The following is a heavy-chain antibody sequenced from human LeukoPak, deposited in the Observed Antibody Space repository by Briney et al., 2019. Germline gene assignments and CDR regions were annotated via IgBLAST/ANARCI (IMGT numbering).Heavy chain of an antibody. CDR3: ARGVATNF. J-gene: IGHJ4*02. Sequence: GASVTVSCKASGYTFTNYDINWVRQAPGQGLEWMAWMNPNSDNTGYARQFQGRLTFTRNTSISTAYMELSSLRPEDTAVYFCARGVATNFWGQGTLVTVSS. V-gene: IGHV1-8*03. CDR1: GYTFTNYD. D-gene: IGHD5-24*01. CDR2: MNPNSDNT.